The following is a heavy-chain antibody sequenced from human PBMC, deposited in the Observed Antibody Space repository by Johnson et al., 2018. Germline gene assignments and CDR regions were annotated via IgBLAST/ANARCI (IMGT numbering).Heavy chain of an antibody. CDR2: IYYSGST. CDR1: GGFISDTSYY. D-gene: IGHD3-9*01. J-gene: IGHJ4*02. V-gene: IGHV4-39*01. CDR3: ARHGYFDWLFDY. Sequence: QVQLQESGPGLVKPSETLSLTCTVSGGFISDTSYYWGWIRQPPGKGLEWIGSIYYSGSTHYNPSLKSRVTISVDASKNQFSLRLTSVTAADTAVYYCARHGYFDWLFDYWGQGTLVTVSS.